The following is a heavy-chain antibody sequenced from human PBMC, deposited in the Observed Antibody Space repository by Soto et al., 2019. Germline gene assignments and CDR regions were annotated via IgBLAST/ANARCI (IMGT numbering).Heavy chain of an antibody. CDR1: GFTFTSSA. CDR2: IVVGSGNT. D-gene: IGHD3-10*01. CDR3: AADLNGVVRGVDY. Sequence: QMPLVQSGPEVKKPGTSVKVSCKASGFTFTSSAVQWVRQARGQRLEWIGWIVVGSGNTNYAQKFQERVTITRDMSTSTAYMELSSLRSEDTAVYYCAADLNGVVRGVDYWGQGTLVTVSS. J-gene: IGHJ4*02. V-gene: IGHV1-58*01.